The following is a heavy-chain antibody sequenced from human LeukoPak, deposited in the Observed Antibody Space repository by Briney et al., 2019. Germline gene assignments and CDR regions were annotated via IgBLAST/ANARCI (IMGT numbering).Heavy chain of an antibody. V-gene: IGHV1-2*06. CDR3: ARGFKQQLVDP. J-gene: IGHJ5*02. D-gene: IGHD6-13*01. CDR1: GYTFTGYY. CDR2: INPNSGGT. Sequence: ASVKVSCKASGYTFTGYYMHWVRQAPGQGLEWMGRINPNSGGTSYAQKFQGRVTMTRDTSISTAYMELSRLRSDDTAVYYCARGFKQQLVDPWGQGTLVTVSS.